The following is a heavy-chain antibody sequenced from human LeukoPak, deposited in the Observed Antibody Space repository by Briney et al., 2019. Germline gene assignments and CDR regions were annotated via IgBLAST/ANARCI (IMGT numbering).Heavy chain of an antibody. CDR3: AKRIQLWLYFDY. Sequence: PGGSLRLSCAASGFTFSSYAMHWVRQAPGKGLEWVSLISGSGGNTYYADSVKGRFTISRDNSKNTLYLQMNSLRAEDTAVYYCAKRIQLWLYFDYWGQGILVTVSS. V-gene: IGHV3-23*01. CDR2: ISGSGGNT. J-gene: IGHJ4*02. D-gene: IGHD5-18*01. CDR1: GFTFSSYA.